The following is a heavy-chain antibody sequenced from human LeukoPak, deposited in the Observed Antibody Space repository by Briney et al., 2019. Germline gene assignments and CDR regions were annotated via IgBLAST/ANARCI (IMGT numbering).Heavy chain of an antibody. Sequence: GGSLRLSCAASGFTFSSYGMHWVRQAPGKGLEWVAVIWYDGSNKYYADSVKGRFTISRDNSKNTLYLQMSSLRAEDTAVYYCARDGNIAAAGLFYYYGMDVWGQGTTVTVSS. CDR3: ARDGNIAAAGLFYYYGMDV. CDR1: GFTFSSYG. V-gene: IGHV3-33*01. CDR2: IWYDGSNK. J-gene: IGHJ6*02. D-gene: IGHD6-13*01.